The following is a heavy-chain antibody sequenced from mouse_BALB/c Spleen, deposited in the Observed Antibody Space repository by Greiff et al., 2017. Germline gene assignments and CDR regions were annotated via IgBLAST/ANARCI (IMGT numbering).Heavy chain of an antibody. D-gene: IGHD2-4*01. CDR2: IWAGGST. Sequence: VMLVESGPGLVAPSQSLSITCTVSGFSLTSYGVHWVLQPPGKGLEWLGVIWAGGSTNYNSALMSRLSISKDNSKSQVFLKMNSLQTDDTAMYYCARVGITTGYAMDYWGQGTSVTVSS. CDR1: GFSLTSYG. V-gene: IGHV2-9*02. J-gene: IGHJ4*01. CDR3: ARVGITTGYAMDY.